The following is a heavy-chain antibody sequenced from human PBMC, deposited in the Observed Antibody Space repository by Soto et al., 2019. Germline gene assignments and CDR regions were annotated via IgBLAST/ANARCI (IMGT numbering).Heavy chain of an antibody. J-gene: IGHJ4*02. CDR2: ISGSGGST. V-gene: IGHV3-23*01. CDR1: GFTFSSYA. D-gene: IGHD6-19*01. CDR3: AKRSGIAVAGTGGFDY. Sequence: PGGSLRLSCAASGFTFSSYAMSWVRQAPGKGLEWVSAISGSGGSTYYADSVKGRFTISRDNSKNTLYLQMNSLRAEDTAVYYCAKRSGIAVAGTGGFDYWGQGTLVTVSS.